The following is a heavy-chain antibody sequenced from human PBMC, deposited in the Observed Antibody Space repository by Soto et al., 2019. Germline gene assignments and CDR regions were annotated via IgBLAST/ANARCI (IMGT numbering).Heavy chain of an antibody. CDR1: GFILSDYG. Sequence: GGSLRLSCAASGFILSDYGMHWVRQAPGKGLEWVALISYDGSHEYYADSVKGRFTISRDNSKNTLYLQMNSLRAEDTAVFYCAKDFGKWIQFSKIDQWGQGTLVTVSS. D-gene: IGHD5-18*01. CDR3: AKDFGKWIQFSKIDQ. V-gene: IGHV3-30*18. J-gene: IGHJ5*02. CDR2: ISYDGSHE.